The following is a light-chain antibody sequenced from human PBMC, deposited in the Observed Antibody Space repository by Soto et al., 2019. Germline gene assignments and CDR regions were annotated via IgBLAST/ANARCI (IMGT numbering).Light chain of an antibody. CDR2: EVN. CDR3: SSYAGSNNFGV. Sequence: QSVLTQPPSASGSPGQSVTISCTGTSSDVGGYNYVSWYQQHPGKAPKLMIYEVNKRPSGVPDRFSGSKSGNTASLTVSGLQAKDEAYYYCSSYAGSNNFGVFGTGTKVTVL. CDR1: SSDVGGYNY. J-gene: IGLJ1*01. V-gene: IGLV2-8*01.